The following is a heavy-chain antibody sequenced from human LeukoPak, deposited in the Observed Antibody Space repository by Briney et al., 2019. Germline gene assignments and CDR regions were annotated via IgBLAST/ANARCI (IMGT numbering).Heavy chain of an antibody. D-gene: IGHD3-3*01. V-gene: IGHV3-23*01. CDR2: LSGSGAGT. Sequence: GGSLRLSCAASGFTFSDYALGWVRQAPGRGLGWVATLSGSGAGTYYSDSVQGRFTISRDNSKRTLFLQMNSLRAEDTAFYYCAKAELGVDTFFDYWGQGTLVTVSS. CDR1: GFTFSDYA. CDR3: AKAELGVDTFFDY. J-gene: IGHJ4*02.